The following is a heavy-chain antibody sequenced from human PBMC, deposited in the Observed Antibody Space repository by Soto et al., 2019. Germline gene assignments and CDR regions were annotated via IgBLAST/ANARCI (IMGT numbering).Heavy chain of an antibody. Sequence: SETLSLTCAVYGGSFSGYYWSWIRQPPGKGLEWIGEINHSGSTNYNPSLKSRVTISVDTSKNQFSLKLSSVTAADTAVYYCARGRDIVVVPAAIAGNYRMYDYWGQGTLVTVSS. J-gene: IGHJ4*02. V-gene: IGHV4-34*01. CDR1: GGSFSGYY. D-gene: IGHD2-2*01. CDR2: INHSGST. CDR3: ARGRDIVVVPAAIAGNYRMYDY.